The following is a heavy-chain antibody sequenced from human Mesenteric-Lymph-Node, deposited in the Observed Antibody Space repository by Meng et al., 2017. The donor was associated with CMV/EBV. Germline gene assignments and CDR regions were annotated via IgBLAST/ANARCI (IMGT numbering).Heavy chain of an antibody. Sequence: GESLKISCAASGFTFNSYGMHWVRQAPGKGLEWVAVIWSDGSNKFFADSVKGRFTISRDNSKNTLYLEMNRLRAEDTALYYCAKGAGRTYYYSDIDVWGQGTTVTVSS. CDR3: AKGAGRTYYYSDIDV. V-gene: IGHV3-33*06. CDR2: IWSDGSNK. J-gene: IGHJ6*02. CDR1: GFTFNSYG.